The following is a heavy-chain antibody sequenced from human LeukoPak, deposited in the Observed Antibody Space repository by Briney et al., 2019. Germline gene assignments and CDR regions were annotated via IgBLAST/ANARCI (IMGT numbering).Heavy chain of an antibody. Sequence: KPSETLSLTCTVSGGSISSYYWGWIRQPPGKGLEWIGSIYYSGSTDYNPSLKSRVTISVDTSKNQFSLKLSSVTAADTAVYYCASHTSGSYRYYFDYWGQGTLVTVSS. CDR2: IYYSGST. CDR1: GGSISSYY. V-gene: IGHV4-39*01. J-gene: IGHJ4*02. CDR3: ASHTSGSYRYYFDY. D-gene: IGHD1-26*01.